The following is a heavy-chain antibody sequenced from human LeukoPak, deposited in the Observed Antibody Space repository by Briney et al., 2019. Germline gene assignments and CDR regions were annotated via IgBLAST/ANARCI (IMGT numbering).Heavy chain of an antibody. CDR2: ISSCGSTI. J-gene: IGHJ4*02. CDR3: ARDTYGDYVNSFSFDY. Sequence: GGSLRLSCAASGFTFSSYEMNWVRQAPGKGLEWVSEISSCGSTIYDAESVQGRFTSSRDNAKNSLYLQMNSLRAEDTAVYYCARDTYGDYVNSFSFDYWGQGTLVTVSS. V-gene: IGHV3-48*03. D-gene: IGHD4-17*01. CDR1: GFTFSSYE.